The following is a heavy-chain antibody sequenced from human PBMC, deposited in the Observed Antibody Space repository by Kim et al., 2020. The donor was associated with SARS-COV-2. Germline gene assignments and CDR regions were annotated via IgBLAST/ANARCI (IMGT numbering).Heavy chain of an antibody. J-gene: IGHJ4*02. V-gene: IGHV3-23*01. CDR2: ISGSGGST. CDR3: AKGPYSSGYSWTYFDY. D-gene: IGHD3-22*01. Sequence: GGSLRLSCAASGFTFSSYAMSWVRQAPGKGLEWVSAISGSGGSTYYADSVKGRFTISRDNSKNTLYLQMNSLRAEDTAVYYCAKGPYSSGYSWTYFDYWGQGTLVTVSS. CDR1: GFTFSSYA.